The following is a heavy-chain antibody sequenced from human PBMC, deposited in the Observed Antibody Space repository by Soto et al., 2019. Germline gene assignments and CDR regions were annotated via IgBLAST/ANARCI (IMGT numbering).Heavy chain of an antibody. CDR3: ASQAFDY. CDR1: GFTFSDYG. CDR2: IWFDGSKK. Sequence: GGSLRLSCAASGFTFSDYGMQWVRQAPGKGLEWVAFIWFDGSKKYYADSVKGRFTISRDNSKNTLYLQVNSLRAEDTAVCYCASQAFDYWGQGTLVTVSS. J-gene: IGHJ4*02. V-gene: IGHV3-33*01.